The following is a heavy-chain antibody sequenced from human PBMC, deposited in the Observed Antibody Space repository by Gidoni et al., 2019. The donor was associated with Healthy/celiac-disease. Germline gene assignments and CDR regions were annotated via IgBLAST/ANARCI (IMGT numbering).Heavy chain of an antibody. CDR3: AKVRDCSSTSCYRWARRGYYMDV. CDR1: GFTFIIYS. J-gene: IGHJ6*03. Sequence: EVQLVESGGGLVQPGGSLRLSCAVSGFTFIIYSMRWVRQAPGKGMEWVSALSGSGDSTYYADAVKGRFTIYRDNSKNTLYLQMNSRRAEDTAVYYYAKVRDCSSTSCYRWARRGYYMDVWGKGTTVTVSS. CDR2: LSGSGDST. V-gene: IGHV3-23*04. D-gene: IGHD2-2*01.